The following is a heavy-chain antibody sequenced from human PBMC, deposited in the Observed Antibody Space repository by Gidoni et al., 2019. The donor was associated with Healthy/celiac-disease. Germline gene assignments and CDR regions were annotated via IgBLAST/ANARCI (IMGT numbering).Heavy chain of an antibody. D-gene: IGHD1-1*01. Sequence: EVQLVESGGGLVQPGGSLRLSCAASGFTFSSYAMNWVRQAPGKGLEWVSYISSSGSTIYYADSVKGRFTISRDNAKNSLYLQMDSLRAEDTAVYYCAREPELELDYWGQGTLVTVSS. CDR1: GFTFSSYA. CDR3: AREPELELDY. CDR2: ISSSGSTI. J-gene: IGHJ4*02. V-gene: IGHV3-48*03.